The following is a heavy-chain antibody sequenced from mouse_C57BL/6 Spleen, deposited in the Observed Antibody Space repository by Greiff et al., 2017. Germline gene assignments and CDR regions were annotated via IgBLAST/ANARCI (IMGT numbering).Heavy chain of an antibody. CDR1: GFTFSSYA. D-gene: IGHD2-3*01. Sequence: EVKVVESGGGLVKPGGSLKLSCAASGFTFSSYAMSWVRQTPEKRLEWVATISDGGSYTYYPDNVKGRFTISRDNAKNNLYLQMSHLKSEDTAMYYCARDRDDGAWFAYWGQGTLVTVSA. J-gene: IGHJ3*01. V-gene: IGHV5-4*01. CDR3: ARDRDDGAWFAY. CDR2: ISDGGSYT.